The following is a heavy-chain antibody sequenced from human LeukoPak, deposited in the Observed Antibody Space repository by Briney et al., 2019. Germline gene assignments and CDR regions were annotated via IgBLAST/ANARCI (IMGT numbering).Heavy chain of an antibody. CDR1: GGTFSSYA. V-gene: IGHV1-69*04. Sequence: GASVKVSCKASGGTFSSYAISWVRQAPGQGLEWMGRIIPILGIANYAQKFQGRVTITADKSTSTAYMELSSLRSEDTAVYYCASGRIQLFAAFDIWGQGTMVTVSS. CDR2: IIPILGIA. CDR3: ASGRIQLFAAFDI. D-gene: IGHD5-18*01. J-gene: IGHJ3*02.